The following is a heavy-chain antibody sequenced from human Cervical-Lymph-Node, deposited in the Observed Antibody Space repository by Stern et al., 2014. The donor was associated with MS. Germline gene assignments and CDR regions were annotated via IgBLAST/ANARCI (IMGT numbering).Heavy chain of an antibody. J-gene: IGHJ4*02. V-gene: IGHV3-33*01. D-gene: IGHD6-6*01. CDR2: IWYDGSNK. Sequence: VQLVQSGGGVVQPGRSLRLSCAASGFTFSSYGMHWVRQTPGKGLEWVAVIWYDGSNKYYADSVKGRFTISRDNSENTLYLQMSSLRAEDTAVYYCARGDSSSPLEYWGQGTLVTVSS. CDR3: ARGDSSSPLEY. CDR1: GFTFSSYG.